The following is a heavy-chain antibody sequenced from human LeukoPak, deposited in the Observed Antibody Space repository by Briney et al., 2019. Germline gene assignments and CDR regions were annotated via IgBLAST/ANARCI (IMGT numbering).Heavy chain of an antibody. CDR1: GYTFTDYY. J-gene: IGHJ4*02. D-gene: IGHD6-13*01. CDR3: AREEVIAAAGPTLDY. V-gene: IGHV1-2*02. CDR2: INPNSGGT. Sequence: GASVKVSCKASGYTFTDYYMHWVRQAPGQGLEWMGWINPNSGGTNYAQKFQGRVTMTRDTSISTAYMELSRLRSDDTAVFHCAREEVIAAAGPTLDYWGQGALVTVSS.